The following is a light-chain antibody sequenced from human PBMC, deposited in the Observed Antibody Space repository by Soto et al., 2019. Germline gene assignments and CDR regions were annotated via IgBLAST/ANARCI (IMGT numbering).Light chain of an antibody. CDR2: GAS. CDR1: QSISTW. Sequence: DIQMTQSPSTLSASVGDSVTITCRASQSISTWLAWYQQKPGKAPKLLIYGASSLEGGVPSRFSGSGSGTEFTLTISGLQPDDFATYYCQQYYSFPLTFGGGTKVDIK. CDR3: QQYYSFPLT. J-gene: IGKJ4*01. V-gene: IGKV1-5*01.